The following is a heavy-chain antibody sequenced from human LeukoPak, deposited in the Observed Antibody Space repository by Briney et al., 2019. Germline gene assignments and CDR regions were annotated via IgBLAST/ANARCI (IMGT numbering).Heavy chain of an antibody. D-gene: IGHD5-24*01. CDR2: IYYSGST. J-gene: IGHJ4*02. CDR1: GGSISSYY. Sequence: SETLSLTCTVSGGSISSYYWSWIRQPPGKGLEWIGYIYYSGSTNYNPSLKSRVTISVDTSKNQFSLKLSSVTAADTAVYYCARGEGEMAIHLSYRGQGTLVTVSS. CDR3: ARGEGEMAIHLSY. V-gene: IGHV4-59*08.